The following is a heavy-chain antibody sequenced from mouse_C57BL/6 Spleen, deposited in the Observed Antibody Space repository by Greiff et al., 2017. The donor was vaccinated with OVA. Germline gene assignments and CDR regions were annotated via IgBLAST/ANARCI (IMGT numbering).Heavy chain of an antibody. CDR1: GYAFRSSW. CDR2: IYPGDGDT. D-gene: IGHD3-2*01. CDR3: APQTARATWCYFGD. J-gene: IGHJ2*01. V-gene: IGHV1-82*01. Sequence: SGPELVKPGASVKISCKASGYAFRSSWMNWVKQRPGQGLEWIGRIYPGDGDTNYNGKFKGKATLTADKSSSTAYMQLSSLTSEDSAVYFCAPQTARATWCYFGDWGQGTTLTVSS.